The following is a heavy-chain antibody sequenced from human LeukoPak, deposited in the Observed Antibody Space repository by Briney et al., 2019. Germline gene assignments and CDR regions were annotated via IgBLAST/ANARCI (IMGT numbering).Heavy chain of an antibody. CDR1: GFTFSSYD. V-gene: IGHV3-13*01. CDR3: ARARYYYDSSGYYYTLRPYYFDY. J-gene: IGHJ4*02. Sequence: HPGGSLRLSCAASGFTFSSYDMHWARQATGKGLEWVSAIGTAGDTYYPGSVKGRFTISRENAKNSLYLQMNSLRAGDTAVYYCARARYYYDSSGYYYTLRPYYFDYWGQGTLVTVSS. CDR2: IGTAGDT. D-gene: IGHD3-22*01.